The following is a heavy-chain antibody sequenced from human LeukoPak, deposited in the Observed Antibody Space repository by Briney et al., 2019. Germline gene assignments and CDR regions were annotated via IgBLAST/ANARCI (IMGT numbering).Heavy chain of an antibody. J-gene: IGHJ4*02. V-gene: IGHV1-69*06. Sequence: ASVKVSCKASGGTFSSYAISWVRQAPGQGLEWMGRIIPIFGTANYAQKFQGRVTITADKSTSTAYMELSSLRSEDTAVYYCAGWGIAAAHFDYWGQGTLVTVSS. D-gene: IGHD6-13*01. CDR2: IIPIFGTA. CDR3: AGWGIAAAHFDY. CDR1: GGTFSSYA.